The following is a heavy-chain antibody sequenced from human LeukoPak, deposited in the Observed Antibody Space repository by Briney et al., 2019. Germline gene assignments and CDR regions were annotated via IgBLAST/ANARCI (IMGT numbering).Heavy chain of an antibody. J-gene: IGHJ5*02. CDR1: GFTFSTYA. V-gene: IGHV3-23*01. CDR2: ISGSGGDST. D-gene: IGHD2-15*01. Sequence: GGSLRLSCAASGFTFSTYAMTWVRQAPGKGPEWVSTISGSGGDSTYYADSVKGRFTISRNNSKNTLYLQMNSLRAEDTALYYWATTPYSTGGCVDPWGQGILVTVSS. CDR3: ATTPYSTGGCVDP.